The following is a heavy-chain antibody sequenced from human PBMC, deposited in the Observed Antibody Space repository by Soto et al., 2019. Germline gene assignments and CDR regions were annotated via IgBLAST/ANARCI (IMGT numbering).Heavy chain of an antibody. CDR1: GESISTRSYD. J-gene: IGHJ1*01. D-gene: IGHD6-6*01. Sequence: PSQIRSLGCVLSGESISTRSYDWGWIRQPPGKGLEWIASIYYSGATYYNPSLQGRVTISVDTSNNRFSLTLSSLTAADTAVYFCARLEYSVYLQTWGRGSMATVSS. CDR2: IYYSGAT. CDR3: ARLEYSVYLQT. V-gene: IGHV4-39*01.